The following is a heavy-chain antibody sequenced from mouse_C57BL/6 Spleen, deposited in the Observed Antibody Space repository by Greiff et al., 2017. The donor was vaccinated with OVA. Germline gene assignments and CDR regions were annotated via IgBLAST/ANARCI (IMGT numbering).Heavy chain of an antibody. J-gene: IGHJ1*03. D-gene: IGHD2-5*01. V-gene: IGHV1-42*01. CDR2: INPSTGGT. CDR3: ARSRAYYSSHWYFDV. CDR1: GYSFTGYY. Sequence: EVQLQESGPELVKPGASVKISCKASGYSFTGYYMNWVKQSPEKSLEWIGEINPSTGGTTYNQKFKAKATLTVDKSSSTAYMQLKSLTSEDSAVYYCARSRAYYSSHWYFDVWGTGTTVTVSS.